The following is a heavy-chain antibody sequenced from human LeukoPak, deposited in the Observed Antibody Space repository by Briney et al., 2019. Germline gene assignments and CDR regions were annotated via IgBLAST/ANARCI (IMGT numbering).Heavy chain of an antibody. J-gene: IGHJ4*02. Sequence: SETLSLTCTVSGGSISSSSYYWGWLRPSPGKGLDWIGSIFYSGSTYYNPPLKSRVTISIDTSENQFSLKLSSVTAADTAVYYCATTPALAVAGTLDPKEWRQGTLVTVSS. CDR2: IFYSGST. CDR1: GGSISSSSYY. V-gene: IGHV4-39*01. D-gene: IGHD6-19*01. CDR3: ATTPALAVAGTLDPKE.